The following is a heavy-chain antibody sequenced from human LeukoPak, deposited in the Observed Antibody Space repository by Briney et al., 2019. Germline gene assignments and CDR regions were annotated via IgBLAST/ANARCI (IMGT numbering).Heavy chain of an antibody. CDR3: AREGAMPLDALDI. CDR2: ISSSSSTI. J-gene: IGHJ3*02. CDR1: GFTFSSYS. V-gene: IGHV3-48*01. Sequence: GGSLRLSCAASGFTFSSYSMNWVRQAPGKGLEWVSYISSSSSTIYYADSVKGRFTISRDNAKNSLYLQMNSLRAEDTAVYYCAREGAMPLDALDIWGQGTMVTVSS. D-gene: IGHD2-2*01.